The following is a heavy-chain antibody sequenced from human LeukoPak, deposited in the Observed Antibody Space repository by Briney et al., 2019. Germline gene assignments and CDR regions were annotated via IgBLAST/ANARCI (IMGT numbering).Heavy chain of an antibody. Sequence: SETLSLTCTVSGGSISNNYCTWIRQPAGKGLEYIGRIYSSGSTHYNPSLKSRVTMSVDTSKNQFSLKLTSVTVADTALYYCARDRGFSSGHGGWFDPWGQGTLVTVSS. V-gene: IGHV4-4*07. J-gene: IGHJ5*02. D-gene: IGHD6-19*01. CDR3: ARDRGFSSGHGGWFDP. CDR2: IYSSGST. CDR1: GGSISNNY.